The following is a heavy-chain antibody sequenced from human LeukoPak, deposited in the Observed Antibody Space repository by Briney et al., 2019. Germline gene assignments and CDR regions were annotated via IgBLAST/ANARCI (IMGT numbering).Heavy chain of an antibody. J-gene: IGHJ6*03. Sequence: ASVKVSCKASGYTFTGYYMHWVRQAPGQGLEWMGWINPNSGGTNYAQKFQGRVTMTRDTSISTAYMELSSLRSEDTAVYYCARGTYYDFWSGSTPMDVWGKGTTVTVSS. CDR1: GYTFTGYY. V-gene: IGHV1-2*02. CDR2: INPNSGGT. D-gene: IGHD3-3*01. CDR3: ARGTYYDFWSGSTPMDV.